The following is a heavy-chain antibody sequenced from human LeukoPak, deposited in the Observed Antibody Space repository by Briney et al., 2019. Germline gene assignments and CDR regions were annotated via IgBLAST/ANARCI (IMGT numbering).Heavy chain of an antibody. CDR2: INSDGSST. CDR3: ARGPPYGASDY. CDR1: GFTFSSYW. J-gene: IGHJ4*02. V-gene: IGHV3-74*03. Sequence: GRSLRLSCAASGFTFSSYWMHWVRQAPGKGLVWVSRINSDGSSTTYADSVKGRFTISRDNAKNTLYLQMNSLRAEDTAVYYCARGPPYGASDYWGQGTLVTVSS. D-gene: IGHD4-17*01.